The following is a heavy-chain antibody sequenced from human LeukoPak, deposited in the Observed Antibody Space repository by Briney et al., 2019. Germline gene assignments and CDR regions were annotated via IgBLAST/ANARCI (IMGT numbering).Heavy chain of an antibody. J-gene: IGHJ6*03. Sequence: GGSLRLSCAASGFTFDDYGMSWVRQAPGKGLEWVSGINWNGGSTGYADSVKGRFTISRDNAKNSLYLQMNSLRAEDTALYYCASAVGANYYYYMDVWGKGTTVTVSS. CDR2: INWNGGST. CDR3: ASAVGANYYYYMDV. V-gene: IGHV3-20*04. CDR1: GFTFDDYG. D-gene: IGHD1-26*01.